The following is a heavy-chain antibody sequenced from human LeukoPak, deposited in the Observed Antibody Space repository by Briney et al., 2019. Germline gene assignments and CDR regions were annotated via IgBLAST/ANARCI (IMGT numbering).Heavy chain of an antibody. CDR1: GYTVTGYY. CDR3: ASFVDTAMADAFDI. J-gene: IGHJ3*02. V-gene: IGHV1-2*06. Sequence: ASVKVSCKASGYTVTGYYMHWVRQAPGQGLEWMGRINPNSGGTNYAQKFQGRVTMTRDTSISTAYMELSRLRSDDTAVYYCASFVDTAMADAFDIWGQGTMVTVSS. CDR2: INPNSGGT. D-gene: IGHD5-18*01.